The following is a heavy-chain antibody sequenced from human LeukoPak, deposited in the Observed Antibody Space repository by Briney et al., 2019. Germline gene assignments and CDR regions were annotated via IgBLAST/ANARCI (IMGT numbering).Heavy chain of an antibody. V-gene: IGHV3-43*02. Sequence: QPGGSLRLSCAAAGFTFDDYAMHWVRQAPGKGLEWVSLISGDGGSTYYADSVKGRFTISRDKSKNSLHLQMNSLRTEDTALYYSAKGRHSTGWHNYDSWGQGTLVTVSA. J-gene: IGHJ4*02. CDR3: AKGRHSTGWHNYDS. CDR1: GFTFDDYA. D-gene: IGHD6-19*01. CDR2: ISGDGGST.